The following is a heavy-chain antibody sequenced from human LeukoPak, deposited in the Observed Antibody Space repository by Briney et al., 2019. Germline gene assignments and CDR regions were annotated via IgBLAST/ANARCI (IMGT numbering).Heavy chain of an antibody. CDR1: GFAFSNYE. Sequence: GGSLRLSCAASGFAFSNYEMNWVRQAPGKGLEWVSYISPSGGTITYADSVKGRFTISRDNAKNSLYLQMNSLGAEDTAVYYCVRVRYCSSTNCHGGWFDPWDQGTLVTVSS. CDR2: ISPSGGTI. D-gene: IGHD2-2*01. J-gene: IGHJ5*02. CDR3: VRVRYCSSTNCHGGWFDP. V-gene: IGHV3-48*03.